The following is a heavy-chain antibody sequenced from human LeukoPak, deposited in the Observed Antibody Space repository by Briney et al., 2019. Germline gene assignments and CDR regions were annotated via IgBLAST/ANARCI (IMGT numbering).Heavy chain of an antibody. J-gene: IGHJ4*02. CDR1: GFSFSSYS. CDR2: ISYDGSNR. D-gene: IGHD5-12*01. Sequence: GSLGLSCAASGFSFSSYSVHWVRQAPGKGLEGVALISYDGSNRYYSDSVKGRSTISRDNSKSTLYLQLNSLRVEDTAVYYCARVGRMWQPLGYYFDYWGQGTLVTVSS. CDR3: ARVGRMWQPLGYYFDY. V-gene: IGHV3-30*01.